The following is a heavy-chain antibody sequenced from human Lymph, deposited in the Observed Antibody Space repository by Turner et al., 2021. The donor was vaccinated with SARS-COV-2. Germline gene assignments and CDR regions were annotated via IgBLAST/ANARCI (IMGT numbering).Heavy chain of an antibody. CDR3: ARGVPEFDS. J-gene: IGHJ5*01. Sequence: QVQLVESGCVLVQPGRSLRLSCAAPGFTFRSYVMHWVRQAAGKGMEWVAVISYDGSNKYYADSVKGRFTISRDYSKNTLYLQMNSLRAEDTAIYYCARGVPEFDSWGQGTLVTVSS. V-gene: IGHV3-30*04. CDR2: ISYDGSNK. CDR1: GFTFRSYV. D-gene: IGHD2-2*01.